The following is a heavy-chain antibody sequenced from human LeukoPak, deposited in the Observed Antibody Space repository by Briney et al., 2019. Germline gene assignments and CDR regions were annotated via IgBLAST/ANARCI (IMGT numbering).Heavy chain of an antibody. CDR2: IHYSGST. CDR3: ARGGGSSPFDY. CDR1: GGSISGYY. D-gene: IGHD1-26*01. J-gene: IGHJ4*02. Sequence: SETLSLTCTVSGGSISGYYWSWIRQAPGKGLEWIGYIHYSGSTNYSPSLKSPITMSVDTSKNQFSLKLSSVTAADTAVYYCARGGGSSPFDYWGQGTLVTVSS. V-gene: IGHV4-59*12.